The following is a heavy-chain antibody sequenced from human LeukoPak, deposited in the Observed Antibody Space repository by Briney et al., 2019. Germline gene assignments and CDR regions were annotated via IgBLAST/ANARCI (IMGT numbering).Heavy chain of an antibody. V-gene: IGHV3-30*02. Sequence: GGSLRLSCAASGFTFSYYGMHWVRQAPGKGLEWVAFIRYDGNDKFYADSVKGRFTISRDTSRNTLYLQMNSLRAEDTAVYYCAKDLMRDRWFGESWGQGTLVTVSS. CDR1: GFTFSYYG. D-gene: IGHD3-10*01. J-gene: IGHJ5*02. CDR3: AKDLMRDRWFGES. CDR2: IRYDGNDK.